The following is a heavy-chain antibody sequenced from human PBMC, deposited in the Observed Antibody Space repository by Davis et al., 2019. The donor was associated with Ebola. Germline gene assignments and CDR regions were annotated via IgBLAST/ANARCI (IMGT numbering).Heavy chain of an antibody. Sequence: ASVKVSCKASGYTFTSYGITWVRQAPGQGLEWMGWISAYNGDTSYAQKFQGRVTMTTDTSTSTAYMELRSLRSDDTAVYYCATTQWLREFDPWGQGTLVTVSS. J-gene: IGHJ5*02. CDR1: GYTFTSYG. CDR3: ATTQWLREFDP. D-gene: IGHD6-19*01. CDR2: ISAYNGDT. V-gene: IGHV1-18*01.